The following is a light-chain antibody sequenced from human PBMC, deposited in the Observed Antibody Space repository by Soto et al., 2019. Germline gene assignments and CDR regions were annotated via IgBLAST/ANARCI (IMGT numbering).Light chain of an antibody. CDR1: QSVSSN. CDR2: GAS. CDR3: QQYANWPKT. V-gene: IGKV3-15*01. Sequence: EKVMTQSPATLSLSPGERATLSCRASQSVSSNLAWYQQKPGQAPRLLIYGASSRATGIPVRFSGSGSGTEFTLTISSLQSEDFAVYFCQQYANWPKTVGQGTKVDIK. J-gene: IGKJ1*01.